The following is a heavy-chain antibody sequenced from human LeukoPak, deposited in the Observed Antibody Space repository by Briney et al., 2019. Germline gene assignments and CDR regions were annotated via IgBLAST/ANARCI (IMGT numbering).Heavy chain of an antibody. V-gene: IGHV3-30*02. CDR1: GFTFSSYG. CDR3: ATQGPHGKGDY. J-gene: IGHJ4*02. Sequence: PGGSLRLSCAASGFTFSSYGMHWVRQAPDKGLEWVTFIRYDGSKKYYADSVKGRFSTSRDNSKNTLYLQMNSLRAEDTAVYYCATQGPHGKGDYWGQGTLVTVSS. CDR2: IRYDGSKK.